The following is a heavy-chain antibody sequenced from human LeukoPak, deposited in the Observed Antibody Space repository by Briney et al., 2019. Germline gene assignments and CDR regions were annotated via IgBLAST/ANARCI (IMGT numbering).Heavy chain of an antibody. V-gene: IGHV4-59*01. CDR2: IYYSGSS. D-gene: IGHD3-22*01. CDR1: GGSISSYY. CDR3: ARDLKLDGSSGYYAFDI. J-gene: IGHJ3*02. Sequence: SETLSLTCTVSGGSISSYYWSWIRQPPGKGLEWIGYIYYSGSSNYNPSLKSRVTISLDTSKNQFSLKMSSVTAADTAVYYCARDLKLDGSSGYYAFDIWGQGTMVTVSS.